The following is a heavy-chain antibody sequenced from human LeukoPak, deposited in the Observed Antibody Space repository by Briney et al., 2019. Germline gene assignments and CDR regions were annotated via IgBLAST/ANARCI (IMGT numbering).Heavy chain of an antibody. CDR2: IYSGGST. V-gene: IGHV3-66*01. CDR1: GFTVSSSY. D-gene: IGHD1-14*01. CDR3: ARDFGNYFDY. J-gene: IGHJ4*02. Sequence: GGSLRLSCAASGFTVSSSYMSWVRQAPGKGLEWVSIIYSGGSTYYADSVKGRFTISRDNSKNTLNLQVNSLRAEDTAVYYCARDFGNYFDYWGQGTLVTVSS.